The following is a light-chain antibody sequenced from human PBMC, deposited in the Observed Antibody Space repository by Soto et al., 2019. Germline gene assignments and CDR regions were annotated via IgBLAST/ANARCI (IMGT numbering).Light chain of an antibody. CDR2: WAS. Sequence: DIQMTQSPSTLSASVGDRVTITCRASQSLNNYLAWYEQRPGKSPKLRVYWASTLESGVPSRFSGSGSGTEFTLSISGLQPDDFATYYCQQLHGYPITFGQGTRLEIK. CDR3: QQLHGYPIT. CDR1: QSLNNY. V-gene: IGKV1-5*03. J-gene: IGKJ5*01.